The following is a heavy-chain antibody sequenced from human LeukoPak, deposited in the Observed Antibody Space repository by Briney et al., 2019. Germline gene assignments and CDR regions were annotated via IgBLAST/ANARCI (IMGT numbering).Heavy chain of an antibody. CDR2: INHSGSP. CDR3: VREREQRDKRRYATGFDY. V-gene: IGHV4-34*01. Sequence: SETLSLTCAVYGGSFSGYFWSWIRQPPEKGLEWIGEINHSGSPDYNPSLKSRVTMSVDTSRDQFSLKLSSVTAADTAVYYCVREREQRDKRRYATGFDYWGQGTLVTVSS. J-gene: IGHJ4*02. D-gene: IGHD3-9*01. CDR1: GGSFSGYF.